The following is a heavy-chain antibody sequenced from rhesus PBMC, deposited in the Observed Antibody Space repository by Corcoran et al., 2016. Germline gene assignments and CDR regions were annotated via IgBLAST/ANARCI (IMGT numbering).Heavy chain of an antibody. J-gene: IGHJ4*01. Sequence: QVQLQESGPGLVTPSETLSLPCSVSGGSFSGYYWGWIRQPPGKGLEWFGYISGSSGSTDYNPSLKSRVTIATDTSKNQFSLKLGSVTAADTAVYYCARAKWELVFDYWGQGVLVTVSS. D-gene: IGHD1-44*01. CDR3: ARAKWELVFDY. CDR2: ISGSSGST. CDR1: GGSFSGYY. V-gene: IGHV4-165*01.